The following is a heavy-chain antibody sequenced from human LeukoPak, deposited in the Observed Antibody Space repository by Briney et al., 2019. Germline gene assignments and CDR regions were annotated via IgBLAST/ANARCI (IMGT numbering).Heavy chain of an antibody. CDR2: IYPGDSDT. V-gene: IGHV5-51*01. Sequence: GESLEISCKGSGYSFTSYWIGWVRQMPGKGLELMGIIYPGDSDTRYRPSFQGQVTISADKSINTAYLQWNSLKASDTAIYYCVRRDITSRYVVWFDPWGQGTPVTVSS. CDR3: VRRDITSRYVVWFDP. J-gene: IGHJ5*02. CDR1: GYSFTSYW. D-gene: IGHD2-2*01.